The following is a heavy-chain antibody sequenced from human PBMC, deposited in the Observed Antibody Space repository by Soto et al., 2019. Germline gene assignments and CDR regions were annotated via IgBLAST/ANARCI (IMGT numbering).Heavy chain of an antibody. J-gene: IGHJ4*02. CDR1: GFTFSSYS. Sequence: PGGSLRLSCAASGFTFSSYSMNWVRQAPGKGLEWVSSISSSSYIYYADSVKGRFTISRDNAKNSLYLQMNSLRAEDTAVYYCASHREMYSSSWYYFDYWGQGTLVTVSS. CDR2: ISSSSYI. V-gene: IGHV3-21*01. D-gene: IGHD6-13*01. CDR3: ASHREMYSSSWYYFDY.